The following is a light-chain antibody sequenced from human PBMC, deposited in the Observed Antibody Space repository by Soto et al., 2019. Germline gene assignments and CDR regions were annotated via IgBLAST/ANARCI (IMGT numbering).Light chain of an antibody. Sequence: IKLTQSPSSLSASVGDRGTITCRASQGSSTYLEWYQQKPGRAPKRLVHAASTLLDGVPSMFSGSGSGTDFTLTSSCLQPEDFATYYCQRLDSYLPFGQGTRLEIK. V-gene: IGKV1-9*01. CDR2: AAS. CDR1: QGSSTY. J-gene: IGKJ5*01. CDR3: QRLDSYLP.